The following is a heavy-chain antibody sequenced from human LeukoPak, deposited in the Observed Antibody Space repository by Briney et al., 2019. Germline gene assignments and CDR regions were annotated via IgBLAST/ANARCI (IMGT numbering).Heavy chain of an antibody. J-gene: IGHJ4*02. CDR2: ISSSSSYI. CDR3: ARGRARDIVVVPAALMYSDY. D-gene: IGHD2-2*01. V-gene: IGHV3-21*01. Sequence: GGSLRLSCAASGFTFSSYSMNWVRQAPGKGLEWVSSISSSSSYIYYADSVKGRFTISRDNAKNSLYLQMNSLRAEDTAVYYCARGRARDIVVVPAALMYSDYWGQGTLVTVSS. CDR1: GFTFSSYS.